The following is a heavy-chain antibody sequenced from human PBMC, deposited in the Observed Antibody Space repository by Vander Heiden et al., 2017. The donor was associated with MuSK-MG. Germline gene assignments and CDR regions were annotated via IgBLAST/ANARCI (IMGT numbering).Heavy chain of an antibody. CDR1: GFTFINSV. V-gene: IGHV1-58*01. J-gene: IGHJ4*02. D-gene: IGHD1-26*01. CDR3: AAGYSASSLFY. Sequence: QMQLLQSGPEVKKPGTSVTVSCKASGFTFINSVGQWVRQGRGQRLEWIGWIVVASGKTNYAQKFQERVTITGDTSTSTAYMELSSLRSEDSAVYYCAAGYSASSLFYWGQGTLVTVSS. CDR2: IVVASGKT.